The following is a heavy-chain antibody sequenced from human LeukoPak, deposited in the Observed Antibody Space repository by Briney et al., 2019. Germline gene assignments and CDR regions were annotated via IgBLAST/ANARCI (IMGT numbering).Heavy chain of an antibody. CDR2: IYYSGST. CDR3: ARHDWGKWELLYYFDY. Sequence: PSETLSLTCTVSGGSISSSSYYWGWIRQPPGKGLEWIGSIYYSGSTYYNPSLKSRVTISVDTSKNQFSLKLSSVTAADTAVYYCARHDWGKWELLYYFDYWGQGTLVTVSS. V-gene: IGHV4-39*01. D-gene: IGHD1-26*01. J-gene: IGHJ4*02. CDR1: GGSISSSSYY.